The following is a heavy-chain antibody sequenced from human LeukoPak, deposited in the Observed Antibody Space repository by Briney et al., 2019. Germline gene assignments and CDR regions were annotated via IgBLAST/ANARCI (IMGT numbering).Heavy chain of an antibody. D-gene: IGHD1-1*01. V-gene: IGHV3-33*08. Sequence: PGGSLRLSCAASGFTFSSYAMHWVRQAPGKGLEWVAVIWYDGNNKYYADSVVGRFTISRDNSKNTVYLQMNSLRAEDTAVYYCARDPERYHFDYWGQGTLVTVSS. J-gene: IGHJ4*02. CDR1: GFTFSSYA. CDR2: IWYDGNNK. CDR3: ARDPERYHFDY.